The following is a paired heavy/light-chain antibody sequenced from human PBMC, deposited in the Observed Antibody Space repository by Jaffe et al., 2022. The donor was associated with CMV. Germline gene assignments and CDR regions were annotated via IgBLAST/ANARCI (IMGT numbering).Heavy chain of an antibody. D-gene: IGHD2-15*01. CDR2: IKWDGSSV. CDR1: GFNFDDYA. Sequence: ELQLVESGGGLVQPGGSLRLSCATSGFNFDDYAFHWVRQAPGKGLEWVSGIKWDGSSVGYADSVKGRFTMSRDNAQKSIYLHMNSLRTEDTAFYYCARDIAIGGWVSSPQQYWGHGTLVTVSS. V-gene: IGHV3-9*01. J-gene: IGHJ4*01. CDR3: ARDIAIGGWVSSPQQY.
Light chain of an antibody. CDR3: QQYTIWPLT. J-gene: IGKJ4*01. CDR1: QSVRTI. Sequence: EVVMTQSPATLSVSPGERVTLSCRASQSVRTILAWYQQRHGQAPRLLIHSSSTRAPGIPARFSGSGSGTEFTLTISSLQSEDFAVYYCQQYTIWPLTFGGGTKVEIK. V-gene: IGKV3-15*01. CDR2: SSS.